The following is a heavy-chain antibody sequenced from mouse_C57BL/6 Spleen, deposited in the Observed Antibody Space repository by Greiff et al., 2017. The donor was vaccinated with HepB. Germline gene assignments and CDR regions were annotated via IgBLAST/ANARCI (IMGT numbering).Heavy chain of an antibody. V-gene: IGHV5-9-1*02. Sequence: EVKLVESGEGLVKPGGSLKLSCAASGFTFSSYAMSWVRQTPEKRLEWVAYISSGGDYIYYADTVKGRFTISRDNARNTLYLQMSSLKSEDTAMYYCTREPDYYGSSYWYFDVWGTGTTVTDSS. J-gene: IGHJ1*03. CDR2: ISSGGDYI. CDR1: GFTFSSYA. D-gene: IGHD1-1*01. CDR3: TREPDYYGSSYWYFDV.